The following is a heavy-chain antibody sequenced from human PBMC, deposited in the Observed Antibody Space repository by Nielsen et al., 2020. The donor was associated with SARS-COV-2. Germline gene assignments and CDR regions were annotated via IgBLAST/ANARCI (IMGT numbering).Heavy chain of an antibody. D-gene: IGHD5-18*01. CDR3: ARGGYSYGYGVYYYYGMDV. CDR2: IGTAGDT. Sequence: ESLKISCAASGFTFSSYDMHWVRQATGKGLEWVSAIGTAGDTYYPGSVKGRFTISRENAKNSLYLQMNSLRAGDTAVYYCARGGYSYGYGVYYYYGMDVWGQGTTVTVSS. V-gene: IGHV3-13*04. CDR1: GFTFSSYD. J-gene: IGHJ6*02.